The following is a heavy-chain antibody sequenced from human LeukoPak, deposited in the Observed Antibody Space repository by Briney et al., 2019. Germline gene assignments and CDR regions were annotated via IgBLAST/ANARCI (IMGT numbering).Heavy chain of an antibody. V-gene: IGHV3-23*01. CDR3: AKSPPGYYYDSSGYYSDY. CDR2: ISGSGGST. D-gene: IGHD3-22*01. J-gene: IGHJ4*02. CDR1: GFTFSSYA. Sequence: GRSLRLSCAASGFTFSSYAMSWVRQAPGKGLEWVSAISGSGGSTYYADSVKGRFTISRDNSKNTLYLQMNSLRAEDTAVYYCAKSPPGYYYDSSGYYSDYWGQGTLVTVSS.